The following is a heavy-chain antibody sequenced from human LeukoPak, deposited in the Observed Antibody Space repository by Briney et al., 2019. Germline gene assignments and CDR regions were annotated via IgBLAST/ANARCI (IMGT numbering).Heavy chain of an antibody. Sequence: SVKVSCKASGGTFSSYAISWVRQAPGQGLEWMGGIIPIFGTANYAQKFQGGVTITTDESTSTAYMELSSLRSEDTAVYYCARLAIAARAFDIWGQGTMVTVSS. D-gene: IGHD6-6*01. CDR3: ARLAIAARAFDI. CDR2: IIPIFGTA. V-gene: IGHV1-69*05. J-gene: IGHJ3*02. CDR1: GGTFSSYA.